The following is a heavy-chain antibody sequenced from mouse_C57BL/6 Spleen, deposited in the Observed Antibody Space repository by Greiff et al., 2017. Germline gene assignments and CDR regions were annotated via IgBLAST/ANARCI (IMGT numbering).Heavy chain of an antibody. Sequence: VKLVESGPGLVQPSQSLSITCTVSGFSLTSYGVHWVRQSPGKGLEWLGVIWRGGSTDYNAAFMSRLSITKDNSKSQVFFKMNSLQADDTAIYYCAKKEGTGYAMDYWGQGTSVTVSS. CDR2: IWRGGST. D-gene: IGHD3-3*01. V-gene: IGHV2-5*01. J-gene: IGHJ4*01. CDR1: GFSLTSYG. CDR3: AKKEGTGYAMDY.